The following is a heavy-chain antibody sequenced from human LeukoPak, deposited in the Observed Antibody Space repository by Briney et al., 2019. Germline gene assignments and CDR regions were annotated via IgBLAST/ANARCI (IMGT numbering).Heavy chain of an antibody. Sequence: PSETLSLTCTVSGGSISSYYWWSWIRQPPGKGLGWIGHISYSGSTNYNPSLKSRVTISLDTSKNQFSLKLTSVTAADTAVYYCGRDSGYSYGYGVDFWGQGTLVTVSS. V-gene: IGHV4-59*01. CDR3: GRDSGYSYGYGVDF. CDR1: GGSISSYY. D-gene: IGHD5-18*01. CDR2: ISYSGST. J-gene: IGHJ4*02.